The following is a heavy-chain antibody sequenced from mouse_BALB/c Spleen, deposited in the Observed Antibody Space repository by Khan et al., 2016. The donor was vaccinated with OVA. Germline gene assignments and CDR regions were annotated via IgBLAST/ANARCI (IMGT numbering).Heavy chain of an antibody. Sequence: VELVESGPGLVAPSQSLSITCTVSGFSLTSYGVNWVRQPPGKGLEWLGVIWGDGSLNYHSTLKSRLIISKDNSKRQVFLTLNSLQTDDTATYYCAKFTPDYNSWDQWGQGTPVT. V-gene: IGHV2-3*01. J-gene: IGHJ4*01. CDR3: AKFTPDYNSWDQ. CDR2: IWGDGSL. CDR1: GFSLTSYG. D-gene: IGHD1-1*01.